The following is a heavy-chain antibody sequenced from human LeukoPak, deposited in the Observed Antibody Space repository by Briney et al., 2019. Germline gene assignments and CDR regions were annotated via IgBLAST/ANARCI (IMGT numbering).Heavy chain of an antibody. CDR1: GFTFSDYY. V-gene: IGHV3-11*04. Sequence: GGSLRLSCAASGFTFSDYYMSWIRQAPGKGLEWVSYISSSGSTIYYADSVKGRFTISRDNSKNTLYLQMNSLRAEDTAVYYCARELTIGWYDFWGQGTLVTVSS. CDR3: ARELTIGWYDF. CDR2: ISSSGSTI. D-gene: IGHD2-2*01. J-gene: IGHJ5*01.